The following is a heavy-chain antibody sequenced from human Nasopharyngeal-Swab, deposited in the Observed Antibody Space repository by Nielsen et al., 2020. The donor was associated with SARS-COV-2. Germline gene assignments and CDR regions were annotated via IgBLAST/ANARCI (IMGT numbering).Heavy chain of an antibody. CDR1: GFTFSSYA. J-gene: IGHJ4*02. V-gene: IGHV3-30-3*01. CDR3: AGAPKQVWSRDYFDT. D-gene: IGHD5-18*01. CDR2: ISYDGSNK. Sequence: GGSLRLSCAASGFTFSSYAMHWVRQAPGKGLEWVAVISYDGSNKYYADSVKGRFTISRDNAKNSLYLQMNSLRAEDTAVYYCAGAPKQVWSRDYFDTWGQGTLVTVSS.